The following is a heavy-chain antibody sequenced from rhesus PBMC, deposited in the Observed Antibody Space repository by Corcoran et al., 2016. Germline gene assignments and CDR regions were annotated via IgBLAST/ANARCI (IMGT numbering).Heavy chain of an antibody. CDR3: ASQIDY. J-gene: IGHJ4*01. CDR1: GGSISSSNW. V-gene: IGHV4-93*02. Sequence: HVQLQESGPAVVKPSETLSLTCAVSGGSISSSNWWSLIRQSPGKGLEWSGGIYGSGGSTEYNPALKSQLTIARDTSKNQVALKVSSVTAADTAGYYCASQIDYWGQGVLVTVSS. CDR2: IYGSGGST.